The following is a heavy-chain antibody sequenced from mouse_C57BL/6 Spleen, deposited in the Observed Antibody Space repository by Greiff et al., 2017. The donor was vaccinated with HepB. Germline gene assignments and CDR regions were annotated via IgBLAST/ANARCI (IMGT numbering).Heavy chain of an antibody. Sequence: EVQVVESGGGLVKPGGSLKLSCAASGFTFSSYAMSWVRQTPEKRLEWVATISDGGSYTYYPDNVKGRFTISRDNAKNNLYLQMSHLKSEDTAMYDCASLHYGSSYPFAYWGQGTLVTVSA. CDR1: GFTFSSYA. V-gene: IGHV5-4*01. CDR2: ISDGGSYT. J-gene: IGHJ3*01. D-gene: IGHD1-1*01. CDR3: ASLHYGSSYPFAY.